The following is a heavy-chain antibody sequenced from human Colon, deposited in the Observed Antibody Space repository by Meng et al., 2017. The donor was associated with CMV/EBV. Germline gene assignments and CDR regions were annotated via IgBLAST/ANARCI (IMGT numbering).Heavy chain of an antibody. CDR2: IRYEGTNK. CDR1: GFSFNTYG. J-gene: IGHJ4*02. D-gene: IGHD4/OR15-4a*01. V-gene: IGHV3-30*02. Sequence: GESLKISCAASGFSFNTYGMHWVRQAPGKGLEWVAFIRYEGTNKYYTDSVKGRFTISRDNSNNTLYLQMKGLRPEDTAVYYCARDLLGDNDYVFDQWGQGMMVTVSS. CDR3: ARDLLGDNDYVFDQ.